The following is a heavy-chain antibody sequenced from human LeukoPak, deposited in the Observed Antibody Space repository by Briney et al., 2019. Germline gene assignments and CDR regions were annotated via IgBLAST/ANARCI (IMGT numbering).Heavy chain of an antibody. CDR3: ARDRAVAGNDAFDI. V-gene: IGHV4-59*01. CDR2: LYDSGST. Sequence: SETLSLTCTVSGGSISSYYWSWIRQPPGKGLEWIGYLYDSGSTNYNPSLKSRVTISVDTSKNQFSLKVSSVTAADTAVYYCARDRAVAGNDAFDIWGQGTMVTVSS. J-gene: IGHJ3*02. CDR1: GGSISSYY. D-gene: IGHD6-19*01.